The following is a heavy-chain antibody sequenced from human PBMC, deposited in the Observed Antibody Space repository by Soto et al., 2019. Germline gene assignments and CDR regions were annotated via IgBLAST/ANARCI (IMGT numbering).Heavy chain of an antibody. D-gene: IGHD6-19*01. V-gene: IGHV4-30-2*01. CDR1: CGSIRSGGYS. CDR3: GPRGAVADPRGY. J-gene: IGHJ4*02. CDR2: IYHSGST. Sequence: SQTLSLTCTVSCGSIRSGGYSWNWIQQPPGKGLEWIGYIYHSGSTNYNPSLKSRVAISVDTSKNQFSLNLRSVTAADTAVYYCGPRGAVADPRGYWGQGTLVPVSS.